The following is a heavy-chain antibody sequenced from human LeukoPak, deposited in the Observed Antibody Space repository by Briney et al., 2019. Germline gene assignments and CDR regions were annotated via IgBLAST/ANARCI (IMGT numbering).Heavy chain of an antibody. CDR2: IYYSGST. V-gene: IGHV4-59*01. CDR1: AGSISNYC. Sequence: PSETLSLTCTVSAGSISNYCWSWIRQPPGKGLEWIGYIYYSGSTNYNPSLKSRVTISIDTSKNQFSLKLSSVTAVDMAVYYCATWRYCSGGSCYGNYYMDVWGKGTTVTVSS. D-gene: IGHD2-15*01. J-gene: IGHJ6*03. CDR3: ATWRYCSGGSCYGNYYMDV.